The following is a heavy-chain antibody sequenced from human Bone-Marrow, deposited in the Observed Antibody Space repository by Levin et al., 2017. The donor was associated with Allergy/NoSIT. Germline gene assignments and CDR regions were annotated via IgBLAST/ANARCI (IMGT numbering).Heavy chain of an antibody. CDR2: IYSGGST. CDR3: ARGWFGELLSH. D-gene: IGHD3-10*01. V-gene: IGHV3-53*01. Sequence: GESLKISCAASGFTVSSNYMSWVRQAPGKGPEWVSVIYSGGSTYYADSVKGRFTISRDNSKNTLYLQMNSLRAEDTAVYYCARGWFGELLSHWGQGTLVTVSS. J-gene: IGHJ4*02. CDR1: GFTVSSNY.